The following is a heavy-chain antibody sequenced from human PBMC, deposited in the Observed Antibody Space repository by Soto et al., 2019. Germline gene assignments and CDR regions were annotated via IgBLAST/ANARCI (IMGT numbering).Heavy chain of an antibody. CDR2: IGTAGDT. J-gene: IGHJ6*03. Sequence: GGSLRLSCAASGFTFSSYDMHWVRQATGKGLEWVSAIGTAGDTYYPGSVKGRFTISRENAKNSLYLQMNSLRAGDTAVYYCARGMVPAVYYYYYYMDVWGKGTTVTVSS. D-gene: IGHD2-2*01. V-gene: IGHV3-13*01. CDR3: ARGMVPAVYYYYYYMDV. CDR1: GFTFSSYD.